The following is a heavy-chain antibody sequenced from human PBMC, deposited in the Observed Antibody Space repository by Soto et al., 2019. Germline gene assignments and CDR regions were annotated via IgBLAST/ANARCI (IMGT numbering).Heavy chain of an antibody. J-gene: IGHJ5*02. CDR1: GGSFSGYY. V-gene: IGHV4-34*01. CDR3: ARERSAWYYGSGSYYNLGGWFDP. D-gene: IGHD3-10*01. Sequence: PSETLSLTCAVYGGSFSGYYWSWIRQPPGKGLEWIGEINHSGSTNYNPSLKSRVTISVDASKNQFSLKLSSVTAADTAVYYCARERSAWYYGSGSYYNLGGWFDPWGQGTLVTVSS. CDR2: INHSGST.